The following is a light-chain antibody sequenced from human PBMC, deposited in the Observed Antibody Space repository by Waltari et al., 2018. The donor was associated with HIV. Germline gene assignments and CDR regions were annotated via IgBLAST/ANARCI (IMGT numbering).Light chain of an antibody. CDR3: MQGSHWPPA. CDR2: MVS. Sequence: DVVMNQSPLSLPVTPGQSASISCRSRHSLVYRDGKTYLMWFYQRPGQAPRRLTHMVSNRDSGVPDRFTGSGSGTDFTLEISRVEADDVGVYYCMQGSHWPPAFGQGTKLEIK. V-gene: IGKV2-30*01. J-gene: IGKJ1*01. CDR1: HSLVYRDGKTY.